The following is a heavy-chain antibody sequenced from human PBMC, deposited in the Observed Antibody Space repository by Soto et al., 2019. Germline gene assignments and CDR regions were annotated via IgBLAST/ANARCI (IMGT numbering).Heavy chain of an antibody. D-gene: IGHD3-22*01. V-gene: IGHV1-18*01. J-gene: IGHJ6*02. CDR1: GYTFTSYG. CDR3: ARVYYYHSSGYPDYYYYGMDV. Sequence: ASVKVSCKASGYTFTSYGISWVRQAPGQGLEWMGWISAYNGNTNYAQKLQGRVTMTTDTSTSTAYMELRSLRSDDTAVYYCARVYYYHSSGYPDYYYYGMDVWGQGTTVTVSS. CDR2: ISAYNGNT.